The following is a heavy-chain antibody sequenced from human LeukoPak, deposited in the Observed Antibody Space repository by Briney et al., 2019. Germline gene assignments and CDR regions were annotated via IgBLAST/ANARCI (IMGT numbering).Heavy chain of an antibody. CDR1: GFSFSSYW. J-gene: IGHJ4*02. CDR3: ARDSGYNIALFDN. D-gene: IGHD3-22*01. Sequence: GGSLRLSCAASGFSFSSYWMHWVRQAPGKGLVWVSRIKSDGSDTTYADSVKGRFTISRDNAKNTLYLQMNSLRAEDTAVYYCARDSGYNIALFDNWGQGALVTVSS. V-gene: IGHV3-74*01. CDR2: IKSDGSDT.